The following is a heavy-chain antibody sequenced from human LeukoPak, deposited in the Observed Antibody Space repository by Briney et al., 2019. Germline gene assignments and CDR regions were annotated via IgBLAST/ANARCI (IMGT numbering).Heavy chain of an antibody. J-gene: IGHJ4*02. CDR3: ARDNIGHGIDY. CDR2: ISSSGSTI. V-gene: IGHV3-48*03. CDR1: GFTFSSYE. Sequence: GGSLRLSCAASGFTFSSYEMNWVRQAPGKGLEWVSYISSSGSTIYYADSVKGRFTISRDNAKNSLYLQMNSLRAEDTAVYYCARDNIGHGIDYWGQGTLVTVSS. D-gene: IGHD2/OR15-2a*01.